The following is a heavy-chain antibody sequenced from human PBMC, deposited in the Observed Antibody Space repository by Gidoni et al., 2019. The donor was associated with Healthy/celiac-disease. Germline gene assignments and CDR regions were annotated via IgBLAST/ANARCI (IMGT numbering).Heavy chain of an antibody. Sequence: QVLLSQSWAEVKQPVASVKVSCQAAAYTFTVYSLHWVRQAPGQGLEWMGWSNPSSGGTNDAKKYQGRVNRTSDTSSSTANMELRRLRSDETAVDYCACVPALVRQQLVRLAFDSWGQGTLVTVSS. CDR1: AYTFTVYS. CDR3: ACVPALVRQQLVRLAFDS. J-gene: IGHJ5*01. CDR2: SNPSSGGT. D-gene: IGHD6-13*01. V-gene: IGHV1-2*02.